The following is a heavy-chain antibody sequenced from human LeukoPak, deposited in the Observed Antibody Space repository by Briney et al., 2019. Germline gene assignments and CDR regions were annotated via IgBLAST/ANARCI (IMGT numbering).Heavy chain of an antibody. CDR2: IRSKGDGGTT. CDR1: GFTFSNAW. CDR3: TTDSGRLVVT. V-gene: IGHV3-15*01. D-gene: IGHD3-22*01. Sequence: GWSLRLSCAASGFTFSNAWMSWVRQAPGKGLEWVGRIRSKGDGGTTDYAAPVKGRFTISRDDSKNTLYLQMNGLKTEDTAVYYCTTDSGRLVVTWGQGTLVSVSS. J-gene: IGHJ4*02.